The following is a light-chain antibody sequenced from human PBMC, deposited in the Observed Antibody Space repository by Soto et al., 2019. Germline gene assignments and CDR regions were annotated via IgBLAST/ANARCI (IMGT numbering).Light chain of an antibody. CDR2: EVV. CDR3: KSYAGSNTYV. J-gene: IGLJ1*01. Sequence: QSALTQPPSASGSPGQSVTISCTGTKNDIGVYDFVSWYQHHPGKSPRLIIYEVVQRPSGVPDRFSGSKSGNTASLTVSGRQAEDEADYLCKSYAGSNTYVFGSGTKLTVL. V-gene: IGLV2-8*01. CDR1: KNDIGVYDF.